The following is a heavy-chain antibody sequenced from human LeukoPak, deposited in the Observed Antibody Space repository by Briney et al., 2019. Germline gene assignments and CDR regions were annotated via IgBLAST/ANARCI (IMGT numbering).Heavy chain of an antibody. CDR1: GYTFTSYG. V-gene: IGHV1-18*01. J-gene: IGHJ6*02. Sequence: ASVKVSCKASGYTFTSYGISWVRQAPGQGLEWMGWISAYNGNTNYAQKLQGSVTMTTDTSTSTAYMELRSLRSDDTAVYYCVRDVRFLEWLLSTPRYYYYGMDVWGQGTTVTVSS. D-gene: IGHD3-3*01. CDR3: VRDVRFLEWLLSTPRYYYYGMDV. CDR2: ISAYNGNT.